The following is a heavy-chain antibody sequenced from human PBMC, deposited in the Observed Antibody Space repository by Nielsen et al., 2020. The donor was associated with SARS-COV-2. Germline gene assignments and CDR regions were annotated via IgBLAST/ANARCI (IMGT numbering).Heavy chain of an antibody. Sequence: SETLSLTYTVSGGSISSGDYYWSWIRQPPGKGLEWIGYIYYSGSTYYNPSLKSRVTISVDTSKNQFSLKLSSVTAADTAVYYCARVRPTDKYCSSTSCSNYFDYWGQGTLVTVSS. CDR1: GGSISSGDYY. J-gene: IGHJ4*02. CDR3: ARVRPTDKYCSSTSCSNYFDY. CDR2: IYYSGST. D-gene: IGHD2-2*01. V-gene: IGHV4-30-4*01.